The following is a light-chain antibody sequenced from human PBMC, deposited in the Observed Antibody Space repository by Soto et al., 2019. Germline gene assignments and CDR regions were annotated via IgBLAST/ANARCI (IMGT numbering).Light chain of an antibody. V-gene: IGKV3-20*01. J-gene: IGKJ2*01. CDR2: AAS. CDR1: QTLKRTY. Sequence: EIVLMQSPGTLSLSPGERATLSCRASQTLKRTYIAWYQQKPGQAPRVIIYAASKRAAGTPDRFSGSGSGTDFSLTISRLEPEDFAVYYCHQYDNAPQTFGQGTKVEIK. CDR3: HQYDNAPQT.